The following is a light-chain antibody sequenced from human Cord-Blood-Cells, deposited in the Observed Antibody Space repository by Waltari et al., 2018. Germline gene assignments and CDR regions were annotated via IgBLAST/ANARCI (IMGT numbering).Light chain of an antibody. CDR2: DAS. CDR3: QQFNSYPFT. Sequence: AIQLTQSPSSLSASVGDRVTITCRARQGISSALAWYQQTPGKAPKLLIYDASSLESGVPARCSGSGSGTDFTLTISSLQPEDFATYYCQQFNSYPFTFGPGTKVDIK. J-gene: IGKJ3*01. CDR1: QGISSA. V-gene: IGKV1-13*02.